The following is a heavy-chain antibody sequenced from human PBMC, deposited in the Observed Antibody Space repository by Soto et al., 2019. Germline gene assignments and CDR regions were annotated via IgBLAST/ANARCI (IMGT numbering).Heavy chain of an antibody. CDR1: GGTFSSYA. J-gene: IGHJ3*02. D-gene: IGHD1-26*01. CDR2: IIPIFGTA. CDR3: ARESYYSSGGASPNAFDI. Sequence: QVQLVQSGAEVKKPGSSVKVSCKASGGTFSSYAISWVRQAPGQGLEWMGGIIPIFGTANYAQKFQGRVTITADESTSTAYMELSSLRSEDTAVYYCARESYYSSGGASPNAFDIWGQGTMVTVSS. V-gene: IGHV1-69*12.